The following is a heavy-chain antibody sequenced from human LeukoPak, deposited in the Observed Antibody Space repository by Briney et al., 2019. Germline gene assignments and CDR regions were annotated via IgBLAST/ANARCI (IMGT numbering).Heavy chain of an antibody. CDR2: IYQSGST. CDR3: ARENDYFDY. V-gene: IGHV4-30-2*01. Sequence: SETLSHTCAVSGGSISSGGYSWSWIRQPPGKGLEWIGYIYQSGSTYYNPSLKSRVTISADRSKNQFSLKLIFVTAADTAVYYCARENDYFDYWGQGTLVTVSS. CDR1: GGSISSGGYS. J-gene: IGHJ4*02.